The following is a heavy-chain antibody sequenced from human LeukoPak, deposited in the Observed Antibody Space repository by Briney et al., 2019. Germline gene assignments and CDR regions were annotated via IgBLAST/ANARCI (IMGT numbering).Heavy chain of an antibody. CDR1: GFTSSDYY. Sequence: PGGSLRLPCAASGFTSSDYYMSWIRQAPGKGLEWVSYISSSGSTIYYADSVKGRFTISRDNAKNSLYLQMNSLRAEDTAVYYCARAAMVRLLFDYWGQGTLVTVSS. V-gene: IGHV3-11*01. J-gene: IGHJ4*02. CDR3: ARAAMVRLLFDY. CDR2: ISSSGSTI. D-gene: IGHD5-18*01.